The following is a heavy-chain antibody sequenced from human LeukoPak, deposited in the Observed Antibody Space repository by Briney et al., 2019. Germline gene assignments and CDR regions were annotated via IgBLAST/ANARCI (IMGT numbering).Heavy chain of an antibody. V-gene: IGHV3-43*02. CDR1: GFTFDDYA. Sequence: GGSLRLSCAASGFTFDDYAMHWVRQAPGKGLEWVSLLRGDGGSTYYAESVKGRFTISRDNSKNSLYLQMNSLRTEDTALYYCAKEADSSGLTDYWGQGTLVTVSS. CDR2: LRGDGGST. D-gene: IGHD3-22*01. J-gene: IGHJ4*02. CDR3: AKEADSSGLTDY.